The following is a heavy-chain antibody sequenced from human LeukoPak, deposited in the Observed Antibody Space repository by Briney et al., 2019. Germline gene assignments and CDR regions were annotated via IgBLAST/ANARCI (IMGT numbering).Heavy chain of an antibody. CDR3: ARKGCTGDCYRFDP. Sequence: ASVKVSCKASGYTFNTYGISWVRQAPGQGPEWMGWINTDNGNTKYAQKFQGRVTMTTDTSTSTAYMELSSLRSDDTAVYYCARKGCTGDCYRFDPWGQGTLVTVSS. V-gene: IGHV1-18*01. CDR2: INTDNGNT. CDR1: GYTFNTYG. J-gene: IGHJ5*02. D-gene: IGHD2-21*02.